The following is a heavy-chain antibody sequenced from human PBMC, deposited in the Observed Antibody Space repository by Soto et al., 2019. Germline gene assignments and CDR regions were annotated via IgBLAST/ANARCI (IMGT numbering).Heavy chain of an antibody. J-gene: IGHJ4*02. CDR3: ARGLIVMLAGIEELINSHFDS. Sequence: SETLSLTCTVSDASINSGGYYWSWIRQHPGKGLEWIGFIYYSGTTYYNPSLKSRVTTSVDASKNQFSLRLSSVTAADTAVYYCARGLIVMLAGIEELINSHFDSWGQGTLVTVSS. V-gene: IGHV4-31*03. CDR1: DASINSGGYY. CDR2: IYYSGTT. D-gene: IGHD2-21*02.